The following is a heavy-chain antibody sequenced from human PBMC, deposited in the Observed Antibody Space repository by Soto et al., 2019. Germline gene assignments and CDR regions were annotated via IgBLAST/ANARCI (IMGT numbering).Heavy chain of an antibody. Sequence: SETLSLTCAVYGGSFSGYYWSWIRQPPGKGLEWIGEINHSGSTNYNPSLKSRVTISVDTSKNQFSLKLSSVTAADTAVYYCARRGRRVTMVRGVANWFDPWGQGTLVTVSS. J-gene: IGHJ5*02. CDR2: INHSGST. CDR1: GGSFSGYY. CDR3: ARRGRRVTMVRGVANWFDP. D-gene: IGHD3-10*01. V-gene: IGHV4-34*01.